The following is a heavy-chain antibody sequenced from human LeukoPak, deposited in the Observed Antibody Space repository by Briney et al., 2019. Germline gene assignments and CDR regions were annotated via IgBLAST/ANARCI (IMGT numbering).Heavy chain of an antibody. V-gene: IGHV4-59*01. CDR3: ASAAGYSYGHNNFDY. J-gene: IGHJ4*02. CDR2: IYYSGST. D-gene: IGHD5-18*01. CDR1: GGSISSYY. Sequence: PSETLSLTCTVSGGSISSYYWSWIRQPPGTGLEWIGYIYYSGSTNYNPSLKSRVTISVDTSKNQFSLKLSSVTAADTAVYYCASAAGYSYGHNNFDYWGQGTLVTVSS.